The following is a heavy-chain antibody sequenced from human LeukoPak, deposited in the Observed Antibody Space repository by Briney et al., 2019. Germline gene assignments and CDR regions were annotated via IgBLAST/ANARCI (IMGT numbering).Heavy chain of an antibody. D-gene: IGHD3-3*01. CDR3: ARIATEDFGSGYTYYIDY. J-gene: IGHJ4*02. CDR2: IYHSGST. V-gene: IGHV4-38-2*01. Sequence: SETLSLTCAVSGYSISSGYYWGWIRQPAGKGLEWIGSIYHSGSTYYNPSLKSRVTISVDTSKNQFSLKLSSVTAADTAVYYCARIATEDFGSGYTYYIDYWGQGTLVTVSS. CDR1: GYSISSGYY.